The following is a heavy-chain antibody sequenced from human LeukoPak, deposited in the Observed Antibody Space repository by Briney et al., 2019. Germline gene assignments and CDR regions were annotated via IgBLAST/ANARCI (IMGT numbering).Heavy chain of an antibody. Sequence: SETLSLTCAVYGGSFSGYYWSWIRQPPGKGLEWIGVIYYSGSTYYNPSLKSRVTISLDTSKNQFSLKLTSVTAADTAIYYCARVNSSWTRGRFFDYWGQGALVTVSS. CDR1: GGSFSGYY. J-gene: IGHJ4*02. V-gene: IGHV4-34*01. CDR3: ARVNSSWTRGRFFDY. D-gene: IGHD6-13*01. CDR2: IYYSGST.